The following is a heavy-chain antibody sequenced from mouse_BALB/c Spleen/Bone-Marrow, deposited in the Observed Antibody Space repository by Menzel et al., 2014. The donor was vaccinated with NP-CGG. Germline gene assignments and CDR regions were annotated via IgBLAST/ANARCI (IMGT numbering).Heavy chain of an antibody. J-gene: IGHJ2*01. V-gene: IGHV1-12*01. CDR1: GYTFTSYN. Sequence: SGAELVRSGASVKMSCKASGYTFTSYNMHWVKQTPGQKPYRIGYIYPGDGGINYNQKFKGKATLTADTSSSTAYMQISSLTSEDSAVYFCARGNSGLDYWGQGTTLTVSS. D-gene: IGHD3-1*01. CDR2: IYPGDGGI. CDR3: ARGNSGLDY.